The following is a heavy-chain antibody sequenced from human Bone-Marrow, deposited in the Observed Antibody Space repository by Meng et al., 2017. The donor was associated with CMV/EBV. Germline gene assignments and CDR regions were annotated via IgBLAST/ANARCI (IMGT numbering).Heavy chain of an antibody. CDR2: INPNSGGT. D-gene: IGHD5-12*01. V-gene: IGHV1-2*02. J-gene: IGHJ6*02. Sequence: ASVKVSCKASGYTFTGYYMHWVRQATGQGLEWMGWINPNSGGTNYAQKFQGRVTMTRDTSISTAYMELSRLSSDDTAVYYCATPYVDIVATIRGYYGMAVWGQGTMVTVSS. CDR3: ATPYVDIVATIRGYYGMAV. CDR1: GYTFTGYY.